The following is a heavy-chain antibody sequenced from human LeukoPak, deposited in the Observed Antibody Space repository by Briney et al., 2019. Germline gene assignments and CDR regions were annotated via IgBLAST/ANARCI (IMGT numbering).Heavy chain of an antibody. CDR1: GGPFRGYY. Sequence: SETLSLTCAVYGGPFRGYYWSWIRQPPGKGLEWIGEINHRGSTKYNPSLKSRVTISVDTSKNQFSLNLRSATAADTAVYYCARGDILTGYSDWGQGTLVTVSS. CDR3: ARGDILTGYSD. D-gene: IGHD3-9*01. J-gene: IGHJ4*02. V-gene: IGHV4-34*01. CDR2: INHRGST.